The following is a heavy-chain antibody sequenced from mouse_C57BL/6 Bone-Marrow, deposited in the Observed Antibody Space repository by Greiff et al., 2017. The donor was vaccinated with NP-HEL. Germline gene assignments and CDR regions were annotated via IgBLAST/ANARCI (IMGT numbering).Heavy chain of an antibody. CDR3: VKAVPYGNYYAMDY. CDR2: IRNKANGYTT. CDR1: GFTFTDYY. Sequence: EVMLVESGGGLVQPGASLRLSCAASGFTFTDYYMSWVRQPPGKAPEWLALIRNKANGYTTESTASVKGRFTISRDNSQNILYLQMNTLRAEDSATYYCVKAVPYGNYYAMDYWGQGTSVTVSS. V-gene: IGHV7-4*01. D-gene: IGHD2-1*01. J-gene: IGHJ4*01.